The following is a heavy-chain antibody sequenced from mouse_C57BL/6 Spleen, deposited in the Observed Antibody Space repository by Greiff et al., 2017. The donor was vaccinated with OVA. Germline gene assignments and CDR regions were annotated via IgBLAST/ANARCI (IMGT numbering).Heavy chain of an antibody. CDR2: IDPSDSYT. CDR1: GYTFTSYW. J-gene: IGHJ2*01. V-gene: IGHV1-59*01. D-gene: IGHD1-1*01. CDR3: AREKTTVVAPYFDY. Sequence: VQLQQPGAELVRPGTSVKLSCKASGYTFTSYWMHWVKQRPGQGLEWIGVIDPSDSYTNYNQKFKGKATLTVDTSSSTAYMQLSSLTSEDSAVYYCAREKTTVVAPYFDYWGQGTTLTVSS.